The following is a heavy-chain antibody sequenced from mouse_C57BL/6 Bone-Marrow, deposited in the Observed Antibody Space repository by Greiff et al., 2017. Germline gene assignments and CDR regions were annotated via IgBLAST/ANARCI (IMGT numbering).Heavy chain of an antibody. V-gene: IGHV1-26*01. CDR2: INPNNGGT. CDR1: GYTFTDYY. Sequence: EVQLQQSGPELVKPGASVKISCKASGYTFTDYYMNWVKQSHGKSLEWIGDINPNNGGTSYNQKFKGKATLTVDKYSSTAYMELRSLTSEDSAVYYCARGGIYYDHFDYWGQGTTLTVAS. D-gene: IGHD2-4*01. J-gene: IGHJ2*01. CDR3: ARGGIYYDHFDY.